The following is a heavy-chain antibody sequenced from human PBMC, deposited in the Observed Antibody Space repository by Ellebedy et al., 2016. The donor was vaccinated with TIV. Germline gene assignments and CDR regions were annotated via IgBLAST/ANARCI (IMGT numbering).Heavy chain of an antibody. V-gene: IGHV4-4*07. CDR2: IYTSGST. CDR3: ARGPLRFFLDAFDI. Sequence: SETLSLTXTVSGGSISSYYWSWIRQPAGKGLEWIGRIYTSGSTNYNPSLKSRVTMSVDTSKNQFSLKLSSVTAADTAVYYCARGPLRFFLDAFDIWGQGTMVTVSS. J-gene: IGHJ3*02. D-gene: IGHD3-3*01. CDR1: GGSISSYY.